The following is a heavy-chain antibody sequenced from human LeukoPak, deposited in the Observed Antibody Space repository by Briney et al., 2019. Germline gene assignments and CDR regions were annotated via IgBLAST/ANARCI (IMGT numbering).Heavy chain of an antibody. CDR1: GASMNSHY. Sequence: SEILFLTSTVAGASMNSHYWSRIRQPPGKGLEWIGYISYIGSTNYNPSLKSRVTISVDTSKNQFSLKLSSVTAADTAVYYCARDPTTVTKGLYIWGKGTMVTVSS. J-gene: IGHJ3*02. V-gene: IGHV4-59*11. CDR2: ISYIGST. CDR3: ARDPTTVTKGLYI. D-gene: IGHD4-17*01.